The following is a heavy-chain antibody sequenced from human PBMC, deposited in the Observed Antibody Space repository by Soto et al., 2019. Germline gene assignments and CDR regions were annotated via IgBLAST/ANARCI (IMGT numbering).Heavy chain of an antibody. CDR1: GGSISSGGYY. D-gene: IGHD3-10*01. Sequence: PSETLSLTCTVSGGSISSGGYYWSWIRQHPGKGLEWIAYIYYSGSTYYNPSLKSRITISVDTPKNQFSLKLSSVTAADTAVYYCARSYYYGSGTLGTTGYWGQGTLVTVYS. CDR2: IYYSGST. J-gene: IGHJ4*02. V-gene: IGHV4-31*03. CDR3: ARSYYYGSGTLGTTGY.